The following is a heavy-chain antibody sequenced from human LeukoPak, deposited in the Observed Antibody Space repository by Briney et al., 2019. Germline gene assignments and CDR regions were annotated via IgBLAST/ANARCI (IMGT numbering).Heavy chain of an antibody. D-gene: IGHD6-19*01. Sequence: SETLSPTCAVYGGSFSGYYWSWIRQPPGKGLEWIGEINHSGSTNYNPSLKSRVTISVDTSKNQFSLKLSSVTAADTAVYYCARQWLQNYYYYYGMDVWGQGTTVTVSS. CDR1: GGSFSGYY. J-gene: IGHJ6*02. V-gene: IGHV4-34*01. CDR3: ARQWLQNYYYYYGMDV. CDR2: INHSGST.